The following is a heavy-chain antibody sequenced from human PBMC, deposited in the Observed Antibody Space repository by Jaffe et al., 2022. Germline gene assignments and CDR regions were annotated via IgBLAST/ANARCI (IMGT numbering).Heavy chain of an antibody. CDR3: ARVVLGTGWYFDY. J-gene: IGHJ4*02. V-gene: IGHV4-59*01. D-gene: IGHD6-19*01. CDR2: IYYIGAA. Sequence: QVQLQESGPGLVKPSETLSLTCTVSGGSISPDYWCWIRQPPGKGLEWIGYIYYIGAASYNPSLKGRVTMSVDTSRNQFSLDLNSVTAADTAVYYCARVVLGTGWYFDYWGQGSLVTVSS. CDR1: GGSISPDY.